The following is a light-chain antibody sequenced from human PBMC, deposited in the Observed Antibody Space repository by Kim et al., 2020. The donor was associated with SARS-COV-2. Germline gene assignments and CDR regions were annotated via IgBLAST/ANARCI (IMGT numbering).Light chain of an antibody. V-gene: IGKV3-11*01. CDR1: QSVSSY. Sequence: EIVLTQSPATLSLSPGERATLSCRASQSVSSYLDWYQQKPGQAPRLLIYDASQRAPGIPARFSGSGSGTDFTLTISSLEPEDFAVYYCQQRSDWPLTFGGGTKVDIK. CDR3: QQRSDWPLT. CDR2: DAS. J-gene: IGKJ4*01.